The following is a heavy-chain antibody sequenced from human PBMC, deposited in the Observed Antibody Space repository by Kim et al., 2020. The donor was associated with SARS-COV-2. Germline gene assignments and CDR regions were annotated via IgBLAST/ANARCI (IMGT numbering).Heavy chain of an antibody. CDR2: ITCSGDTT. CDR1: GFTFAGYA. Sequence: GGSLRLSCAASGFTFAGYAMSWVRQAPGKGLEWVSGITCSGDTTYYADSVKGRFTISRDNSRNTLYLEMNSPRAEDTADYYCAKAGCSCTSCYGGGNYFDPWGQGPLVTVSS. D-gene: IGHD2-2*01. CDR3: AKAGCSCTSCYGGGNYFDP. J-gene: IGHJ5*02. V-gene: IGHV3-23*01.